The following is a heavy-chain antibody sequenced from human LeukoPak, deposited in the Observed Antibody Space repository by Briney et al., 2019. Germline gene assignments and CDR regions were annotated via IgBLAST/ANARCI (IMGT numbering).Heavy chain of an antibody. V-gene: IGHV4-59*01. J-gene: IGHJ3*02. Sequence: SETLSLTCTVSGGSISSYYWSWIRQPPGKGLEWIGYIYYSGSPNYNPSLKSRVTISVDTSKNQFSLKLSSVTAADTAVYYCARGWKVVFYAFDIWGQGTMVTVSS. D-gene: IGHD3-22*01. CDR2: IYYSGSP. CDR3: ARGWKVVFYAFDI. CDR1: GGSISSYY.